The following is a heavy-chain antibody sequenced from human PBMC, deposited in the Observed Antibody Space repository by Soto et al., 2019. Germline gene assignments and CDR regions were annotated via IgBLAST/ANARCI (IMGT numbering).Heavy chain of an antibody. Sequence: PSETLSLTCTVSGGSLGSSSYYWGWIRQSPGKGLEWIGNIYHSGNTFYNPSLKSRVTISVDTSKNQFYLHLSSVTAADTAIFYCASIAAPGTTHFDFWGQGTLVTVSS. V-gene: IGHV4-39*01. CDR3: ASIAAPGTTHFDF. J-gene: IGHJ4*02. D-gene: IGHD6-13*01. CDR1: GGSLGSSSYY. CDR2: IYHSGNT.